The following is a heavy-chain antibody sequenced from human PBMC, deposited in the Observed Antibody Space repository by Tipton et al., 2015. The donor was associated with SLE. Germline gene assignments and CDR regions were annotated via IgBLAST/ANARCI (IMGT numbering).Heavy chain of an antibody. V-gene: IGHV3-7*01. CDR3: AKDIRPRNGYTGYYFDY. J-gene: IGHJ4*02. Sequence: SLRLSCVVSGFTFSNNWMSWVRQAPGKGLEWVANINQDGSEKYYVDSVKGRFTISRDSAKNSLYLQMNSLRAEDTGVYYCAKDIRPRNGYTGYYFDYWGQGALVTVSS. CDR2: INQDGSEK. D-gene: IGHD5-24*01. CDR1: GFTFSNNW.